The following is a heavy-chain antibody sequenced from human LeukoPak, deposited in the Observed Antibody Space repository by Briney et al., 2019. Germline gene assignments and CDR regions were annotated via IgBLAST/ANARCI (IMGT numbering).Heavy chain of an antibody. CDR2: ISSSGSTI. CDR1: GFTFSSYE. D-gene: IGHD6-13*01. CDR3: ARFSSSWPYYYYYMDV. V-gene: IGHV3-48*03. Sequence: GGSLRLSCAAFGFTFSSYEMNWVRQAPGKGLEWISYISSSGSTIYYADSVKGRFTISRDNAKNSLYLQMNSLRAEDTAVYYCARFSSSWPYYYYYMDVWGKGTTVTVSS. J-gene: IGHJ6*03.